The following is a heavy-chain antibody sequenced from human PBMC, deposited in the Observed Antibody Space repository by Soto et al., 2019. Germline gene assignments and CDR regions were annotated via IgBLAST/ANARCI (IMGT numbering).Heavy chain of an antibody. V-gene: IGHV1-2*04. D-gene: IGHD2-2*01. Sequence: ASVKVSCKASGYTFTGCYMHWARQAPGQGLEWMGWINPNSGGTNYAQKFQGWVTMTRDTSISTAYMELSRLRSDDTAVYYCARAEKDIVVVPGDYWGQGTLVTVSS. J-gene: IGHJ4*02. CDR2: INPNSGGT. CDR1: GYTFTGCY. CDR3: ARAEKDIVVVPGDY.